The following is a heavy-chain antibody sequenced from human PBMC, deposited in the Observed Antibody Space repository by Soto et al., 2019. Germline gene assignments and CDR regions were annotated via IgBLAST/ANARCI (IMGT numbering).Heavy chain of an antibody. CDR2: INPNSGGT. CDR3: ARDRRYYGSGSYEDYYYGMDV. V-gene: IGHV1-2*02. CDR1: GYTFTGYY. D-gene: IGHD3-10*01. Sequence: ASVKVSCKASGYTFTGYYMHCVRQAPGQGLEWMGWINPNSGGTNYAQKFQGRVTMTRDTSISTAYMELSRLRSDDTAVYYCARDRRYYGSGSYEDYYYGMDVRGQGTTVTVSS. J-gene: IGHJ6*02.